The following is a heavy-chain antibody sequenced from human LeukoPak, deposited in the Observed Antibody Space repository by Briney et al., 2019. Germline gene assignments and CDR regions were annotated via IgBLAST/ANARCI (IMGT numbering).Heavy chain of an antibody. CDR2: ISSSSSYI. D-gene: IGHD3-22*01. V-gene: IGHV3-21*01. CDR3: ARREREVLIGYDSSGFPIAFDI. J-gene: IGHJ3*02. Sequence: GGSLRLSCAASGFTFSSYSMNWVRQAPGEGLEWVSSISSSSSYIYYADSVKGRFTISRDNAKNSLYLQMNSLRAEDTAVYYCARREREVLIGYDSSGFPIAFDIWGQGTMVTVSS. CDR1: GFTFSSYS.